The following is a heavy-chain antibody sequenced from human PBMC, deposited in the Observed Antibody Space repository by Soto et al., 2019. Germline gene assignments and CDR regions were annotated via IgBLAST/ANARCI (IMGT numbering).Heavy chain of an antibody. CDR3: ASLGAFDI. V-gene: IGHV3-30*03. CDR1: GFTFSSYG. J-gene: IGHJ3*02. D-gene: IGHD3-16*01. Sequence: QVQLVESGGGVVQPGRSLRLSCAASGFTFSSYGMHWVRQAPGKGLEWVAVISYDGSNKYYADSVKGRFTISRDNSKNTLYLQMNSLIAEDTAVYYCASLGAFDIWGQGTMVTVSS. CDR2: ISYDGSNK.